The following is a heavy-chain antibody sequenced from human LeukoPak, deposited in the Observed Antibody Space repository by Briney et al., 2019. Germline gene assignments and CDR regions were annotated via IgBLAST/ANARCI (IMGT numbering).Heavy chain of an antibody. V-gene: IGHV4-34*01. D-gene: IGHD3-10*01. CDR1: GGSFSGYY. CDR2: INHSGST. J-gene: IGHJ5*02. Sequence: ASETLSLTCAVYGGSFSGYYWSWIRQPPGKGLEWIGEINHSGSTNYNPSLKSRVTISVDTSKNQFSLKLSSVTAADTAVYYCATTTYMVRGGYNWFDPWGQGTLVTVSS. CDR3: ATTTYMVRGGYNWFDP.